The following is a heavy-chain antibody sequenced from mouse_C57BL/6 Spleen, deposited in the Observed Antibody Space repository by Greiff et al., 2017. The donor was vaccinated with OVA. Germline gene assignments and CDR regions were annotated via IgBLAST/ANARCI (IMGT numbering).Heavy chain of an antibody. V-gene: IGHV5-17*01. CDR2: ISSGSSTI. J-gene: IGHJ4*01. CDR1: GFTFSDYG. D-gene: IGHD2-3*01. CDR3: ARGDDGCYYAMDY. Sequence: EVMLVESGGGLVKPGGSLKLSCAASGFTFSDYGMHWVRQAPEKGLEWVAYISSGSSTIYYADTVKGRFTISRDKAKNTLFLQMTSLRSEDTAMEYCARGDDGCYYAMDYWGQGTSVTVSS.